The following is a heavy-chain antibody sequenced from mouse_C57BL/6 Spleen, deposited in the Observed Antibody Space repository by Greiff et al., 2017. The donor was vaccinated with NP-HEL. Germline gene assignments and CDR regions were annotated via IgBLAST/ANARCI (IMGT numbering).Heavy chain of an antibody. V-gene: IGHV1-53*01. Sequence: VKLQQPGTELVKPGASVKLSCKASGYTFTSYWMHWVKQRPGQGLEWIGNINPSNGGTNYNEKFKSKATLTVDKSSSTAYMQLSSLTSEDSAVYYCAREGGDYYGNYCDDWGQGTTLTVSS. CDR2: INPSNGGT. J-gene: IGHJ2*01. CDR1: GYTFTSYW. D-gene: IGHD1-1*01. CDR3: AREGGDYYGNYCDD.